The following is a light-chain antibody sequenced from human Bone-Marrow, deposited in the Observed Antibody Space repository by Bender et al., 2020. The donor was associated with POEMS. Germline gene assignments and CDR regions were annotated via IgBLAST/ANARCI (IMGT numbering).Light chain of an antibody. J-gene: IGLJ3*02. CDR1: SRDVGGYKY. Sequence: QSALTQPPSASGSPGQSVTISCTGTSRDVGGYKYVSWYQQHPDRAPKLLIYEVSNRPSGVSNRFSGSSSGNTASLTISGLLADDEADYYCSSYTSSGALLLFGGGTKVTVL. CDR3: SSYTSSGALLL. CDR2: EVS. V-gene: IGLV2-14*03.